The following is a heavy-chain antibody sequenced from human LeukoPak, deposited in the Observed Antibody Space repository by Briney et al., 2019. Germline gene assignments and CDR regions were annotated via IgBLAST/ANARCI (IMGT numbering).Heavy chain of an antibody. CDR1: GFTFSRYS. CDR2: ISSSSDYI. D-gene: IGHD1-26*01. Sequence: GGSLRLSCAASGFTFSRYSMNWVRQAPGKGLEWDSSISSSSDYIYYADSVRGRFTISRDNAENSLYLQMNSLRAEDTAVYYCASLPSGRHLSIRHWGQGTLVSVSS. CDR3: ASLPSGRHLSIRH. J-gene: IGHJ1*01. V-gene: IGHV3-21*01.